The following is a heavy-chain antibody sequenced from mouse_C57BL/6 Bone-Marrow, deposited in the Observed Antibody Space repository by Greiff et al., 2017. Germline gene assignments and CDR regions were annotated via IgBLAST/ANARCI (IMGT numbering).Heavy chain of an antibody. CDR1: GFSLTSYA. D-gene: IGHD2-3*01. Sequence: QVQLQQSGPGLVAPSQSLSITCTVSGFSLTSYAISWVRQPPGKGLEWLGVIWTGGGTNYNSALKSRLSISKDNSKSQVFLKMNSLQTDDTARYYCARNGDGYYPYYFDYWGQGTTLTVSS. CDR3: ARNGDGYYPYYFDY. V-gene: IGHV2-9-1*01. J-gene: IGHJ2*01. CDR2: IWTGGGT.